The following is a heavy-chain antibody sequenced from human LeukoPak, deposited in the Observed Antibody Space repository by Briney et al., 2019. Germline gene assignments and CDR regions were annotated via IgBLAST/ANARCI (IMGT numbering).Heavy chain of an antibody. V-gene: IGHV3-48*04. Sequence: GWSVRLSFASCVFTFSSYSMNGVRQARGRGLEWVSYISSSGSNIYYADSVKGRFTISRDNAKNSLYLQMNSLRAEDTAVYYCAELGITMIGGVWGKGTTVTISS. CDR2: ISSSGSNI. CDR3: AELGITMIGGV. J-gene: IGHJ6*04. D-gene: IGHD3-10*02. CDR1: VFTFSSYS.